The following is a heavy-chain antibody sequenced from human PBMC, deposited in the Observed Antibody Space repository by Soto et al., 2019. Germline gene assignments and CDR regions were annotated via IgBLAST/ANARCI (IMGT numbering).Heavy chain of an antibody. J-gene: IGHJ3*02. V-gene: IGHV3-74*03. CDR2: INTDGGSS. CDR3: AREAGYCSRTSCYRRAFDT. CDR1: GFTFSGHW. D-gene: IGHD2-2*01. Sequence: EVQLVESGGDLVQPGGSLRLSCAASGFTFSGHWMHWVRQVPGKGLEWVSRINTDGGSSAYADSVKGRVTISRDNAKNTLYLHMNGRRAEDTAVYYCAREAGYCSRTSCYRRAFDTWGQGTTVTVSS.